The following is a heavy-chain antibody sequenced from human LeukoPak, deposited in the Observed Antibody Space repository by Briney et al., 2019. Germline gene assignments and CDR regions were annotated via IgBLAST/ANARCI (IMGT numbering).Heavy chain of an antibody. CDR3: AKLVHYYDSSGYFCDY. CDR1: GFTFSSYA. D-gene: IGHD3-22*01. V-gene: IGHV3-23*01. CDR2: ISGSGGST. Sequence: GGSLRLSCAASGFTFSSYAMIWVRQAPGKGLEWVSAISGSGGSTYYADSVKGRFTISRDNSKNTLYLQMNSLRAEDTAVYYCAKLVHYYDSSGYFCDYWGQGTLVTVSS. J-gene: IGHJ4*02.